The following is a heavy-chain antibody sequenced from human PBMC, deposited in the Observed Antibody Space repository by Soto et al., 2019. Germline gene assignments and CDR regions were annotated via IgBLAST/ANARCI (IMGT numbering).Heavy chain of an antibody. D-gene: IGHD3-22*01. CDR3: AKSGSNGYYFSAMDV. Sequence: EVQLVESGGGLVQPGRSLRLSCAASGFTFDDYAMHWVRQAPGKGLEWVSGISWNSGGIGYADSVKGRFTISRDNAKNSLYLQMNSLTTEDTALYDCAKSGSNGYYFSAMDVWGQGTAVTVSS. J-gene: IGHJ6*02. CDR1: GFTFDDYA. V-gene: IGHV3-9*01. CDR2: ISWNSGGI.